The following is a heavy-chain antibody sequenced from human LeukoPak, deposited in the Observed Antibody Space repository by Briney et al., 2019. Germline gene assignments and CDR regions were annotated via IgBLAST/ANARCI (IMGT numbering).Heavy chain of an antibody. D-gene: IGHD5-24*01. V-gene: IGHV4-4*09. J-gene: IGHJ5*02. CDR3: ASGLEMATIAA. Sequence: PSETLSLTCSVSGDSVSSFYWSWIRQPPGKALEWIGYIYTIGTTYYNPSLQSRVTISVDTSKNQFSLKLSSVTAADTAVYYCASGLEMATIAAWGQGTLVTVSS. CDR2: IYTIGTT. CDR1: GDSVSSFY.